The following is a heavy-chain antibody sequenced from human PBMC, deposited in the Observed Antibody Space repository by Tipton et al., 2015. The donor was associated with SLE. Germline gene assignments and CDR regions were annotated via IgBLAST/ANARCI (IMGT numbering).Heavy chain of an antibody. J-gene: IGHJ6*02. V-gene: IGHV3-9*01. CDR2: ISWNSGSI. CDR3: AKDLGQATAVSYFFAMDV. D-gene: IGHD6-13*01. Sequence: SLRLSCSASGFTFDDYAIHWVRQVPGKGLEWVSGISWNSGSIGYADSVKGRLTTSRDNAKNSLDLQMNSLRAEDTALYYCAKDLGQATAVSYFFAMDVWGQGTTVTVSS. CDR1: GFTFDDYA.